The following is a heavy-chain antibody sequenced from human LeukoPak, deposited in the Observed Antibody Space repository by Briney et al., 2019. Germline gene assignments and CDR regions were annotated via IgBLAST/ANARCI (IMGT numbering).Heavy chain of an antibody. V-gene: IGHV3-23*01. CDR1: GFTFSSYA. D-gene: IGHD5-24*01. CDR3: TRENGGDGYNGGAFDI. Sequence: SGGSLRLSCAASGFTFSSYAMSWVRQAPGEGLEWVSAISGSGGSTYYADSVKGRFTISRDNSKKTVNLQMNSLRAEDTAVYYCTRENGGDGYNGGAFDIWGQGTMVTVAS. J-gene: IGHJ3*02. CDR2: ISGSGGST.